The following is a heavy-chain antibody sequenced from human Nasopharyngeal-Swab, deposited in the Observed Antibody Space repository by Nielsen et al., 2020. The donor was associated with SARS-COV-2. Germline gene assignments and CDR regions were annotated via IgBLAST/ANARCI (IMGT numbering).Heavy chain of an antibody. CDR2: ISSSSSYI. D-gene: IGHD2-15*01. CDR3: ARDGGDIVVVVAATYLGY. J-gene: IGHJ4*02. CDR1: GFTFGSYS. V-gene: IGHV3-21*01. Sequence: GGSLRLSCAASGFTFGSYSMNWVRQAPGKGLEWVSSISSSSSYIYYADSVKGRFTISRDNAKNSLYLQMNSLRAEDTAVYYCARDGGDIVVVVAATYLGYWGQGTLVTVSS.